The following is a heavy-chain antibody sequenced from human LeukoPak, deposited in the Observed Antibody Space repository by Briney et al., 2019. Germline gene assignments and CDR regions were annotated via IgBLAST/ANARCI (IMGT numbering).Heavy chain of an antibody. D-gene: IGHD2-15*01. CDR3: ATSECSGGSCYSVGGY. Sequence: PGGSLRLSCAASGFTFSNFWMTWVRQAPGKGLEWVANINQDGSEKYYVDSVKGRFTISRDNAKNSLFLQMNSLRAEDTAVYYCATSECSGGSCYSVGGYWGQGTLVTVSS. CDR1: GFTFSNFW. J-gene: IGHJ4*02. CDR2: INQDGSEK. V-gene: IGHV3-7*01.